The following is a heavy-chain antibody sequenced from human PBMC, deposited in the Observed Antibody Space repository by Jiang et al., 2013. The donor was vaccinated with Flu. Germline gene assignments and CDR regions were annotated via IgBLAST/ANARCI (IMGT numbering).Heavy chain of an antibody. D-gene: IGHD1-26*01. CDR1: GGSISGHF. CDR3: ARYTGASGTNSFDP. Sequence: PGLVKPSETLSLTCTVSGGSISGHFWSWIRQSPGKGLEWIGYIYYRGNTNYSPSLKSRVTISVDTSKNQISLNLNSLTAADTARYYCARYTGASGTNSFDPWGQGTLVTVSS. J-gene: IGHJ5*02. CDR2: IYYRGNT. V-gene: IGHV4-59*08.